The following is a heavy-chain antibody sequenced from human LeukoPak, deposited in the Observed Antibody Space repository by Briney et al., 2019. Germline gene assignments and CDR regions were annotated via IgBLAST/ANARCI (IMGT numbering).Heavy chain of an antibody. Sequence: SETLSLTCTVSGVSINTYFWSWIRQPPGKGLEWIGYVYYNGITNYNPTLKSRVSISLDTSKNQFSLRLNSVTAAETAVYYCASQLGGTTFHWGQGTLVTVSS. CDR2: VYYNGIT. CDR1: GVSINTYF. CDR3: ASQLGGTTFH. J-gene: IGHJ4*02. D-gene: IGHD1/OR15-1a*01. V-gene: IGHV4-59*01.